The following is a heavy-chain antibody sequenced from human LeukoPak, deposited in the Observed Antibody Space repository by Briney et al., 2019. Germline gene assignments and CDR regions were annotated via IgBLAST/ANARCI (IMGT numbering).Heavy chain of an antibody. V-gene: IGHV3-30*03. D-gene: IGHD3-22*01. J-gene: IGHJ4*02. CDR3: VRVGAASDSSGKGQLPAHFDY. CDR2: ISYDVSNK. Sequence: GGSLRLSCAASGFTFSSYGMHWVRQAPGKGLEWVAVISYDVSNKYYADSVKGRFTIPRDNSKNTLYLQMNSLRAEDTALYYCVRVGAASDSSGKGQLPAHFDYWGQGTLVTVSS. CDR1: GFTFSSYG.